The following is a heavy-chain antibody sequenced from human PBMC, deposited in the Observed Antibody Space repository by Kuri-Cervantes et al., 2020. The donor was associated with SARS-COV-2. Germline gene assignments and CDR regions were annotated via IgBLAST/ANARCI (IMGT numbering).Heavy chain of an antibody. Sequence: GGSLRLSCKGSGYSFTSYWIGWVRQMPGKGLEWMGIIYPGDSDTRYSPSFQGQVTISADKSISTAYLQWSSLKASDTATYYCARLVWYFDEMDVWGKGTTVTVSS. CDR1: GYSFTSYW. CDR3: ARLVWYFDEMDV. CDR2: IYPGDSDT. J-gene: IGHJ6*04. V-gene: IGHV5-51*01. D-gene: IGHD3-9*01.